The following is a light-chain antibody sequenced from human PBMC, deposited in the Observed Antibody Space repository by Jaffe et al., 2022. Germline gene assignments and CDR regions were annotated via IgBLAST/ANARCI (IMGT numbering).Light chain of an antibody. CDR3: QQYKSYSDT. Sequence: DIQMTQSPSTLSASVGDRVTITCRASQSISSWLAWYQQKPGKAPKLLIYKASSLESGVPSRFSGSGSGTEFTLTISSLQPDDFATYYCQQYKSYSDTFGQGTKLEIK. V-gene: IGKV1-5*03. CDR1: QSISSW. J-gene: IGKJ2*01. CDR2: KAS.